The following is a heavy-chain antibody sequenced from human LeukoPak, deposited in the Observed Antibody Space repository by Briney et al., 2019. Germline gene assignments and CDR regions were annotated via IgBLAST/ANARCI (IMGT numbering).Heavy chain of an antibody. Sequence: SKTLSLTCTVSGGSISSSSYYWGWIRQPPGKGLEWIGSIYYSGSTYYNPSLKSRVTISVDTSKNQFSLKLSSVTAADTAVYYCARRQAHVDFWSGYSPLLPFDYWGQGTLVTVSS. V-gene: IGHV4-39*01. D-gene: IGHD3-3*01. CDR2: IYYSGST. CDR3: ARRQAHVDFWSGYSPLLPFDY. CDR1: GGSISSSSYY. J-gene: IGHJ4*02.